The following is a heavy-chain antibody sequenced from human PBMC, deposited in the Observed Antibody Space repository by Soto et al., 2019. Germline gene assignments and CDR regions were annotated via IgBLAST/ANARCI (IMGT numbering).Heavy chain of an antibody. D-gene: IGHD6-19*01. CDR3: ARYSSAWGL. Sequence: LRLSCAASGFTFSTYLMSWVRQAPGKGLEWVANIKYDGSETYYVDSVKGRFTISRVNAKNSLYLQMNSLRGEDTAVYYCARYSSAWGLWGQGTLVTV. CDR1: GFTFSTYL. V-gene: IGHV3-7*01. J-gene: IGHJ4*02. CDR2: IKYDGSET.